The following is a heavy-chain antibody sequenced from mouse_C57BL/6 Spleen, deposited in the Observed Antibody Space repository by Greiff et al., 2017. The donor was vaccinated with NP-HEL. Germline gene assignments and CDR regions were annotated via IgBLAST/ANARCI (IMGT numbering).Heavy chain of an antibody. CDR1: GYTFTSYW. D-gene: IGHD2-4*01. CDR2: INPSNGGT. CDR3: ARMRGMMTTGFAY. J-gene: IGHJ3*01. V-gene: IGHV1-53*01. Sequence: QVQLQQPGTELVKPGASVKLSCKASGYTFTSYWMHWVKQRPGQGLEWIGNINPSNGGTNYNEKFKSKATLTVDKSSSTAYMQLSSLTSEDSAVYDGARMRGMMTTGFAYWGQGTLVTVSA.